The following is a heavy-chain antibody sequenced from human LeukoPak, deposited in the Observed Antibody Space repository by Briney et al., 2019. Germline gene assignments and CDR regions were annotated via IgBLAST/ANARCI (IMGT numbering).Heavy chain of an antibody. CDR2: IYPGDSDT. D-gene: IGHD3-22*01. CDR3: ATYYYDSSGYNTQGGHDAFDI. J-gene: IGHJ3*02. Sequence: GESLKISCKGSGYSFTSYWIGWVRQMPGKGLEWMGIIYPGDSDTRYSPSFQGQVTISADKSISTAYLQWSSLKASDTAMYYCATYYYDSSGYNTQGGHDAFDIWGQGTMVTVSS. CDR1: GYSFTSYW. V-gene: IGHV5-51*01.